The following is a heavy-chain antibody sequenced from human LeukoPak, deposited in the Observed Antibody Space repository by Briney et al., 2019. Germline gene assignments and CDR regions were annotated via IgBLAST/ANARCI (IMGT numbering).Heavy chain of an antibody. D-gene: IGHD1-26*01. J-gene: IGHJ4*02. CDR1: GGTFSSYA. V-gene: IGHV1-69*01. Sequence: GSSVKVSCKASGGTFSSYAISWVRQAPGQGLEWMGGIIPIFGTANYAQKFQGRVTIIADESTSTAYMELSSLRSEDTAVYYCASKITVVGGFYFDYWGQGTLVTVSS. CDR3: ASKITVVGGFYFDY. CDR2: IIPIFGTA.